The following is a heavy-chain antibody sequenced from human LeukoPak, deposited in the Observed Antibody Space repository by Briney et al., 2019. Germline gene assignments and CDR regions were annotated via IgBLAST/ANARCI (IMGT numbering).Heavy chain of an antibody. CDR2: IYYSGST. J-gene: IGHJ3*02. Sequence: PSETLSLTCTVSGDSITSDYRTWIRQPPGKGLEWIGYIYYSGSTKYNPSLTSRLTISVDTSKNHFSLKLSSLIAADTAVYYCARLLDYDNSGDPDTLDIWGQGTMVTVSS. CDR3: ARLLDYDNSGDPDTLDI. D-gene: IGHD3-22*01. CDR1: GDSITSDY. V-gene: IGHV4-59*01.